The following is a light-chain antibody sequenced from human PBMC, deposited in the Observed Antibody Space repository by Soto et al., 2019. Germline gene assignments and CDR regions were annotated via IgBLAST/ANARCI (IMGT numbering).Light chain of an antibody. CDR1: QSVTSN. CDR2: GVS. J-gene: IGKJ4*01. V-gene: IGKV3-15*01. CDR3: QQYSQWPLT. Sequence: EIVVTQSPATLSVSPGERATLSCRAGQSVTSNLAWYQQKPGQAPRLLMYGVSTRATGIPARFGGSGSATEFTLTISSLQSEDFAVYYCQQYSQWPLTVGRGTKVDSK.